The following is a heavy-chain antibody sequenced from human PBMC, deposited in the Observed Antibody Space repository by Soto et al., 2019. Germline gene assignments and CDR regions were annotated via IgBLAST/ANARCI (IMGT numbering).Heavy chain of an antibody. V-gene: IGHV1-24*01. CDR1: GYTLTELS. Sequence: ASVKVSCKGSGYTLTELSMHWVRQAPGKGLEWMGGFDPEDGETIYAQKFQGRVTMTEDTSTDTAYMELSSLRSEDTAVYYCVRFGELLGVYYYGMDVWGQGTTVTVSS. D-gene: IGHD3-10*01. CDR3: VRFGELLGVYYYGMDV. CDR2: FDPEDGET. J-gene: IGHJ6*02.